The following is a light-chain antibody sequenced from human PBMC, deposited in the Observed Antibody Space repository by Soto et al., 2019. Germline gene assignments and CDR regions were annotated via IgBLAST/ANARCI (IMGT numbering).Light chain of an antibody. CDR2: DVS. V-gene: IGLV2-14*01. Sequence: QSXLTQPASVSGSPGQSITISCTGTSSDFGGYNYVSWYQQHPGKAPKLMIYDVSNRPSGVSNRFSGSKSGNTASLTISGLQAEDEADYYCSSYTSSSTPFVFGTGTKVTVL. CDR3: SSYTSSSTPFV. CDR1: SSDFGGYNY. J-gene: IGLJ1*01.